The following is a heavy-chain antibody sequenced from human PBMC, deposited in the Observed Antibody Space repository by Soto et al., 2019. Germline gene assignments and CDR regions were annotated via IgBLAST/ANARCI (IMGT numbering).Heavy chain of an antibody. CDR1: GYTFPSYG. Sequence: QVQLVQSGAEVKKPGASVKVSCKASGYTFPSYGISWVRQAPGQGLEWMGWISAYNGNTNYAQKLQGRVTMTTDTSTSKASMELRSLRFSDTALYYCARYICRINGTTYLDCWGQGTLVTVSS. V-gene: IGHV1-18*01. J-gene: IGHJ4*02. CDR3: ARYICRINGTTYLDC. CDR2: ISAYNGNT. D-gene: IGHD1-7*01.